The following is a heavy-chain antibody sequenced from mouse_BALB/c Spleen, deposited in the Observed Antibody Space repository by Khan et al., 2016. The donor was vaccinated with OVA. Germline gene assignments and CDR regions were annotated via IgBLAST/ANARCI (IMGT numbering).Heavy chain of an antibody. CDR1: GYTFTDYE. Sequence: QVQLKESGAELVRPGASVTLSCKASGYTFTDYEMHWVKQTPVHGLEWIGAIDPETGGTAYNQKFKGKATLTADKSSSTAYMELRSLTSEDSAVYCCTRSYYGSSGFDYWGQGTTLTVSS. CDR3: TRSYYGSSGFDY. J-gene: IGHJ2*01. V-gene: IGHV1-15*01. CDR2: IDPETGGT. D-gene: IGHD1-1*01.